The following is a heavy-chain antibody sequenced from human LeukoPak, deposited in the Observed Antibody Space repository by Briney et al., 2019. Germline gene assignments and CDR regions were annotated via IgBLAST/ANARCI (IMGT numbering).Heavy chain of an antibody. CDR1: GGTFSSYA. V-gene: IGHV1-69*13. CDR3: GAGNSGSGSPYYYYGMDV. Sequence: ASVKVSCKASGGTFSSYAISWVRQAPGQGLEWMGGIIPIFGTANYAQKFQGRVTITADESTSTAYMELSSLRSEDTAVYYCGAGNSGSGSPYYYYGMDVWGQGTTVTVFS. J-gene: IGHJ6*02. CDR2: IIPIFGTA. D-gene: IGHD6-19*01.